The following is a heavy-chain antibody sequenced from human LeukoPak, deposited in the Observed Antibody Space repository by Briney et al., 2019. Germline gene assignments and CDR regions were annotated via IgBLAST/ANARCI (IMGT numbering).Heavy chain of an antibody. D-gene: IGHD2-15*01. J-gene: IGHJ4*02. V-gene: IGHV1-2*02. CDR2: INPNSGGT. CDR3: ARASAGSGGLPAY. Sequence: ASVKVSCKASGYTFTGYYMHWVRQAPGQGLEWMGWINPNSGGTNYAQKFQGRVTMTRDTSINTAYMDLSRLRSDDTAVYYCARASAGSGGLPAYWGQGTLVTVSS. CDR1: GYTFTGYY.